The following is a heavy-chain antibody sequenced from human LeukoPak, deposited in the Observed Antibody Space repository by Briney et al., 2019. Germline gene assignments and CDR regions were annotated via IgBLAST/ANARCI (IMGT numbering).Heavy chain of an antibody. Sequence: VKVSCKASGGTFRSHAINWVRQAPGQGLEWMGGIIPMFGTANYAQKFQGRVTITADESTSTAYMELSSLRSEDTAVYYCARDWEPPYGRYYYYGMDVWGQGTTVTVSS. CDR2: IIPMFGTA. J-gene: IGHJ6*02. CDR3: ARDWEPPYGRYYYYGMDV. V-gene: IGHV1-69*01. CDR1: GGTFRSHA. D-gene: IGHD1-26*01.